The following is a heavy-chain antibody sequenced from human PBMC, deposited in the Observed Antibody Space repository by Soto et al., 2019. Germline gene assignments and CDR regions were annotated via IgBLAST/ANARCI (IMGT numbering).Heavy chain of an antibody. J-gene: IGHJ4*02. Sequence: QITLKESGPTLVKPTQTLTLTCSFSGFSLRTSGVSVGWIRQPPGKALEWLAFIYWNDDKRYSPSLQSRLTITKDNSKKEVVLTITNMDPLDTGTYSCAYRVGSRGSFDYWGQGTLVTVSS. CDR2: IYWNDDK. D-gene: IGHD6-25*01. CDR3: AYRVGSRGSFDY. CDR1: GFSLRTSGVS. V-gene: IGHV2-5*01.